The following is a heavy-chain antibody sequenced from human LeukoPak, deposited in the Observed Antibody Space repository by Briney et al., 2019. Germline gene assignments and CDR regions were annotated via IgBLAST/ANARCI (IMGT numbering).Heavy chain of an antibody. J-gene: IGHJ5*02. Sequence: SSETLSLTCTVSGGSISSRSYCWGWIRQPPGKGLEWIGSVYYSGSTYYNPSLKSRVTISVDTSKNQFSLKLSSVTAADTAVYYCARTHRTIQLWLRGVWFDPWGQGTLVTVSS. CDR2: VYYSGST. D-gene: IGHD5-18*01. CDR3: ARTHRTIQLWLRGVWFDP. CDR1: GGSISSRSYC. V-gene: IGHV4-39*07.